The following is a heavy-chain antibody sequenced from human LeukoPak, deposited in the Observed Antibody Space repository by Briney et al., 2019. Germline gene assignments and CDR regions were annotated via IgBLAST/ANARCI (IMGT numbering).Heavy chain of an antibody. J-gene: IGHJ4*02. CDR3: ENPGRGGGNSSGYYFDH. CDR1: GFTLSSYW. D-gene: IGHD3-22*01. V-gene: IGHV3-7*05. Sequence: GGSLRLSCVASGFTLSSYWMSWVRQAPGKGQEWVASIKQDGSEKYYVDSVKGRFTISRDNAKHSLYLQMNSLRAADTAVSYVENPGRGGGNSSGYYFDHWGQGTLVTVSS. CDR2: IKQDGSEK.